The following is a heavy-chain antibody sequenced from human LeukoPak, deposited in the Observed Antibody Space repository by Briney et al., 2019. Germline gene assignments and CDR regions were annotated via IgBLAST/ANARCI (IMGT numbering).Heavy chain of an antibody. V-gene: IGHV4-38-2*01. Sequence: SETLSLTCAVSGYSISSGYYWGWIRQPPGKGLEWIGSIYHSGSTYYNPSLKSRVTISVDTSKNQFSLKLSSVTAADTAVYYCARLTISGDYFDYWGQRTLVTVSS. CDR1: GYSISSGYY. CDR3: ARLTISGDYFDY. J-gene: IGHJ4*02. CDR2: IYHSGST. D-gene: IGHD3-10*01.